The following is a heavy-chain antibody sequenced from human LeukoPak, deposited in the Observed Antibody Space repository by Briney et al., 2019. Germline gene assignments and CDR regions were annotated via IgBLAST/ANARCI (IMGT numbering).Heavy chain of an antibody. CDR1: GGTLSGYG. J-gene: IGHJ4*02. Sequence: ASVKVSCKASGGTLSGYGLSWVRQAPGQGLEWMGWISAYDGETRCKQNLQGRVTMTTDTSTSTAYMELTSLTTDDTAVHYCARVPSSAHQLFSSDYWGRGTLVTVSS. CDR2: ISAYDGET. D-gene: IGHD3-10*01. V-gene: IGHV1-18*01. CDR3: ARVPSSAHQLFSSDY.